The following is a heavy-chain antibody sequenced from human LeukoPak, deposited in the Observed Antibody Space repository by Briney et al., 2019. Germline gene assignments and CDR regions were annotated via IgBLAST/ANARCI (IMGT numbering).Heavy chain of an antibody. CDR1: GFTFSSYS. D-gene: IGHD3-22*01. CDR2: IYSGGST. CDR3: ARVDSSSYYYYGMDV. J-gene: IGHJ6*02. V-gene: IGHV3-53*01. Sequence: GGSLRLSCAASGFTFSSYSMNWVRQAPGEGLEWVSVIYSGGSTYYADSVKGRFTISRDNSKNTLYLQMNSLRAEDTAVYYCARVDSSSYYYYGMDVWGQGTTVTVSS.